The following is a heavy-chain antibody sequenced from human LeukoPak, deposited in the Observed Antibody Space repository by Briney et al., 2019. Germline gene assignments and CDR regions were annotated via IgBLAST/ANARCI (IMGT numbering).Heavy chain of an antibody. CDR1: GFTFDDYA. D-gene: IGHD5-18*01. J-gene: IGHJ3*02. V-gene: IGHV3-9*01. CDR3: AKASRRGYSYRDAFDI. CDR2: ISWNSGSI. Sequence: PGGSLRLSCAASGFTFDDYAMHWVRQAPGKGLEWVSGISWNSGSIGYADSVKGRFTISRDNAKNSLYLQMNSLRAEDTALYYCAKASRRGYSYRDAFDIWGQGTMVTVSS.